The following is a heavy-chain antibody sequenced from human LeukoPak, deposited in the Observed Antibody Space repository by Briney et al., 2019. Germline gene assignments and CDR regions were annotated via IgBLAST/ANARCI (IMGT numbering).Heavy chain of an antibody. J-gene: IGHJ4*02. V-gene: IGHV4-59*08. CDR3: ATRLRCSGGSCHDY. CDR1: GYSIRSGYY. Sequence: PSETLSLTCTVSGYSIRSGYYWSWIRQPPGKGLEWIGYIYYSGSTNYNPSLKSRVTISVDTSKNQFSLKLSSVTAADTAVYYCATRLRCSGGSCHDYWGQGTLVTVSS. CDR2: IYYSGST. D-gene: IGHD2-15*01.